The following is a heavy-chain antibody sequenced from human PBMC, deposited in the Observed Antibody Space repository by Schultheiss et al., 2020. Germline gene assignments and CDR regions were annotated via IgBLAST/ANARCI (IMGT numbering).Heavy chain of an antibody. CDR2: MNPNSGNT. J-gene: IGHJ6*02. Sequence: ASVKVSCKASGYTFTSYDINWVRQAPGQGLEWMGGMNPNSGNTGYAQKFQGRVTMTRDTSTSTAYMELSSLRSEDTAVYYCARELSGSPDTHSYYYYGMDVWGQGTTVTVSS. D-gene: IGHD3-10*01. V-gene: IGHV1-8*01. CDR3: ARELSGSPDTHSYYYYGMDV. CDR1: GYTFTSYD.